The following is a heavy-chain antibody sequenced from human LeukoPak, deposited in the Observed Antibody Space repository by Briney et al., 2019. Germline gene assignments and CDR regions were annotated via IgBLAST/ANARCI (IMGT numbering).Heavy chain of an antibody. V-gene: IGHV3-53*04. J-gene: IGHJ4*02. Sequence: GGSLRLSCAASGFTFSSFTMTWVRQAPGKGLEWVSVIYSGGGTYYADSVKGRFTISRHNSKNTLYLQMNSLRAEDTAVYYCARGQPGPFDYWGQGTLVTVSS. CDR1: GFTFSSFT. CDR2: IYSGGGT. CDR3: ARGQPGPFDY.